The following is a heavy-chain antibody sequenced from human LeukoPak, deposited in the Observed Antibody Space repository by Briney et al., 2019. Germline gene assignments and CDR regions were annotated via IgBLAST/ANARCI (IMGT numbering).Heavy chain of an antibody. J-gene: IGHJ4*02. Sequence: SETLSLTCIVSGASLSTYYGTWIRQAPGKGLEWIGYIFYSGGTNYNSSLKSRVTLSIDTSKNQFSLELTSVTAADTAVYYCARIGAAGTRYYFDYWGQGTLVSVSP. D-gene: IGHD6-13*01. CDR3: ARIGAAGTRYYFDY. V-gene: IGHV4-59*01. CDR2: IFYSGGT. CDR1: GASLSTYY.